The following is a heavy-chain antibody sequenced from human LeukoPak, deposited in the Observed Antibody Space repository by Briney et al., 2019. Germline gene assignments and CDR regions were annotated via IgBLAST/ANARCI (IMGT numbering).Heavy chain of an antibody. CDR3: TGGSLSPLFDY. D-gene: IGHD3-10*01. Sequence: SETLSLTCTVSGGSISSYYWSWIRQPPGKGLEWIGYIYYSGSTNYNPSLESRVTISIDTSKNQFSLKMSSVTAADTAVYYCTGGSLSPLFDYWGQGTLVTVSS. CDR2: IYYSGST. V-gene: IGHV4-59*01. CDR1: GGSISSYY. J-gene: IGHJ4*02.